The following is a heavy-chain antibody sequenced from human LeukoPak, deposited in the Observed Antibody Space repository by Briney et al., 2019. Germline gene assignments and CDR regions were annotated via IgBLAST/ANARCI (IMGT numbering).Heavy chain of an antibody. CDR1: GFTFSSYW. CDR2: ISYDANIGSNK. V-gene: IGHV3-30-3*01. CDR3: ARDGGYDFWSGYYQDY. D-gene: IGHD3-3*01. Sequence: GGSLRLSCAASGFTFSSYWMHWVRQAPGKGLEWVALISYDANIGSNKYYADSVKGRFTISRDNSKNTLYLQMNSLRAEDTAVYYCARDGGYDFWSGYYQDYWGQGTLVTVSS. J-gene: IGHJ4*02.